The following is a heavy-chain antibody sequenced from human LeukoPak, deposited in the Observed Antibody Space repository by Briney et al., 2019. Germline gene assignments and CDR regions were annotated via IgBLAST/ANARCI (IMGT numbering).Heavy chain of an antibody. Sequence: SETLSLTCTVSGGSMSSYYWSWIRQPPGKGLEWIGYTYYSGNTNCNPSLKSRVTISVDTSKNQFSLKVSSVTAADTAVYYCARVFHDSSGYPLDYWGQGTLVTVSS. CDR2: TYYSGNT. J-gene: IGHJ4*02. CDR1: GGSMSSYY. D-gene: IGHD3-22*01. V-gene: IGHV4-59*01. CDR3: ARVFHDSSGYPLDY.